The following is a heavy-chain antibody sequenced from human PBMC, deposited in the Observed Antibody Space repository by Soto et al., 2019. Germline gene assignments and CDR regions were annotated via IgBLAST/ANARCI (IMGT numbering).Heavy chain of an antibody. D-gene: IGHD5-18*01. V-gene: IGHV1-69*13. CDR1: GGTFSSYA. CDR2: IIPIFGTA. CDR3: ARVRSVVDTAMKSRSYYYYYYGMDV. J-gene: IGHJ6*01. Sequence: SVEVSCKASGGTFSSYAISWVRQAPGQGLEWMGGIIPIFGTANYAQKFQGRVTITADESTSTAYMELSSLRSEDTAVYYCARVRSVVDTAMKSRSYYYYYYGMDVWGQGTTVS.